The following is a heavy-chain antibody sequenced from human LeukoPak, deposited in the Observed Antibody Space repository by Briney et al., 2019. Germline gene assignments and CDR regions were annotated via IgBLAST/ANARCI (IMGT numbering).Heavy chain of an antibody. CDR1: GDSVSSNSAA. D-gene: IGHD6-13*01. J-gene: IGHJ6*02. Sequence: SQTLSLTCAISGDSVSSNSAAWNWIRQSPSRGLEWLGRTYYRSKWYNDYAVSVKSRITINPDTSKNQFSLQLNSVTPEDTAVYYCARDGVSSSWYWVDYYGMDVWGQGTTVTVSS. CDR3: ARDGVSSSWYWVDYYGMDV. CDR2: TYYRSKWYN. V-gene: IGHV6-1*01.